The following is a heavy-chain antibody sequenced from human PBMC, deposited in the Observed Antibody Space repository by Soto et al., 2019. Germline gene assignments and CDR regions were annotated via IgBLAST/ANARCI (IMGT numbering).Heavy chain of an antibody. CDR2: IDPTDSYT. D-gene: IGHD3-16*01. J-gene: IGHJ6*02. Sequence: GESLKISCKGSGYNFITDWISWVRQMPGKGLEWMGRIDPTDSYTKYSPSFEGNVTISADKSSSTAYLQWSSLKASDSAVYYCARLSRASFALDVWGQGTTVTVSS. CDR3: ARLSRASFALDV. V-gene: IGHV5-10-1*01. CDR1: GYNFITDW.